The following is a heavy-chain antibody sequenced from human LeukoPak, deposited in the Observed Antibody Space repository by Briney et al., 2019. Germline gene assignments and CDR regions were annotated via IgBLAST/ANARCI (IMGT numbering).Heavy chain of an antibody. CDR3: ARSLPYGTTWYGRSDF. D-gene: IGHD6-13*01. CDR1: GFPFNAYW. CDR2: IRQDGDTK. J-gene: IGHJ4*02. Sequence: GGSLRLSCAASGFPFNAYWMTWVRQAPGKGLEWVANIRQDGDTKCYVDSVKGRFTISRDNAMNLLYLQMNSLRAEDTAIYYCARSLPYGTTWYGRSDFWGQGTLVTVSS. V-gene: IGHV3-7*03.